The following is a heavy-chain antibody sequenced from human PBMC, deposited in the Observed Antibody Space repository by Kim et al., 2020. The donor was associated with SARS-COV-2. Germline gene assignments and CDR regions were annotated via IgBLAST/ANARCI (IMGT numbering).Heavy chain of an antibody. CDR3: AKAKCTGDVCYSFDF. D-gene: IGHD2-8*02. Sequence: GGSLRLSCAASGFTFSTYAMSGVRQAPGKGLEWVSAVSRSGDSTYYADSVKGRFTISRDNSKNMLFLQMNSLRADDTAGYYCAKAKCTGDVCYSFDFWGQGTLVTVSS. CDR2: VSRSGDST. V-gene: IGHV3-23*01. J-gene: IGHJ4*02. CDR1: GFTFSTYA.